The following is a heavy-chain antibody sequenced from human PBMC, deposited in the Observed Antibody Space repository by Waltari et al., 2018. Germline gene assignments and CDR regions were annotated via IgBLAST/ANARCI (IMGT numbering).Heavy chain of an antibody. CDR3: ARVVFLLRFLEWKTHYFDY. CDR2: IYYSGST. D-gene: IGHD3-3*01. CDR1: GGSISSSRYY. V-gene: IGHV4-39*07. Sequence: QLQLQESGPGLVKPSETLSLTCTVPGGSISSSRYYWGWIRQPPGKGLEWIGSIYYSGSTYYNPSLKRRVTISVDTSKNQFSLKLSSVTAADTAVYYCARVVFLLRFLEWKTHYFDYWGQGTLVTVSS. J-gene: IGHJ4*02.